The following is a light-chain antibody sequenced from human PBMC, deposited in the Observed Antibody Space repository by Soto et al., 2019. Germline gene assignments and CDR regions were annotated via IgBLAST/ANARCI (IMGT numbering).Light chain of an antibody. CDR1: DSDVGGYNY. V-gene: IGLV2-14*01. J-gene: IGLJ2*01. CDR2: GVY. Sequence: QSALTQPASVSGSPGQSITISCTGTDSDVGGYNYVSWYQQHPGKAPELMIYGVYNRPSGVSNRFSGSKSGNTASLTISGLQAEDEADYYCSSFTNNNTPHVVFGGGTKVTVL. CDR3: SSFTNNNTPHVV.